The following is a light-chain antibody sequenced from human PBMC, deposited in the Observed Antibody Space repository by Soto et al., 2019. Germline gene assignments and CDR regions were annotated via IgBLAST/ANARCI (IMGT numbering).Light chain of an antibody. CDR2: KDS. CDR1: ALPKQY. CDR3: KSADSSGTYRV. Sequence: SYELTQPPSVSVSPGQTARITCSGDALPKQYAYWYQQKPGQAPVLVIYKDSERPSGIPERFSGASSGTTVTLTIRGVQAEDEADYYCKSADSSGTYRVFGGGTKLTVL. J-gene: IGLJ2*01. V-gene: IGLV3-25*03.